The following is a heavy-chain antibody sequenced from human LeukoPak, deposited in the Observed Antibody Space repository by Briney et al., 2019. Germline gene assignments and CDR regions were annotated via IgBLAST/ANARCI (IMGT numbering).Heavy chain of an antibody. CDR1: GGSISSYY. J-gene: IGHJ3*02. V-gene: IGHV4-59*01. Sequence: SEPLSLTCTVSGGSISSYYWSWIRQPPGKGLEWIGYIYYSGSTNYNPSLRSRVTISVDTSKNQFSLKLSSVTAADTAVYYCARAVAGVLGAFDIWGQGTMVTVSS. D-gene: IGHD6-19*01. CDR2: IYYSGST. CDR3: ARAVAGVLGAFDI.